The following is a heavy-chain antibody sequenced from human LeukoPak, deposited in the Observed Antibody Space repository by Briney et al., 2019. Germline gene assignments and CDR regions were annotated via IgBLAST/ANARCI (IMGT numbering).Heavy chain of an antibody. CDR2: IIPIFGTA. Sequence: SVKVSCKASGYSFIRYHIHWVRQAPGQGLEWMGGIIPIFGTANYAQKFQGRVTITADESTSTAYMELSSLRSEDTAVYYCARVHYDILTGYYMSYYYYGMDVWGQGTTVTVSS. D-gene: IGHD3-9*01. J-gene: IGHJ6*02. CDR1: GYSFIRYH. V-gene: IGHV1-69*13. CDR3: ARVHYDILTGYYMSYYYYGMDV.